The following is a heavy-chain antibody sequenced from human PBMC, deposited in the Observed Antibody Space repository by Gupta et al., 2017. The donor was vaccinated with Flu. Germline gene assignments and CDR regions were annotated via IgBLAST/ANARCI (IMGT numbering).Heavy chain of an antibody. Sequence: VQVVQSGAEVRKPGASVKVSCNVSGTTLRTLLIHWVRRAPGRGLEWMGAINPLGKDIRYARSFQDRFQLTRDSATNTVYMELSSLTSEDTALYYCALLCSHTSCLPGPRDFWGQGTLVTVSS. CDR2: INPLGKDI. V-gene: IGHV1-46*03. D-gene: IGHD3-16*01. CDR1: GTTLRTLL. J-gene: IGHJ4*02. CDR3: ALLCSHTSCLPGPRDF.